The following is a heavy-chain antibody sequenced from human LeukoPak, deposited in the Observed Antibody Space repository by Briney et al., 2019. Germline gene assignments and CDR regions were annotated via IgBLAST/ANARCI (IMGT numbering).Heavy chain of an antibody. D-gene: IGHD3-10*01. Sequence: GGSLRLSCAASEFTFSNYWIHWVRQAPGKGLVWVSRINSDGSGTNYADSVKGRSTISRDNSNNTLYLQMKSLGAEDTAVYYCAREVGSGNSDRYFDYWGQGTLVTVSS. CDR3: AREVGSGNSDRYFDY. J-gene: IGHJ4*02. CDR1: EFTFSNYW. V-gene: IGHV3-74*01. CDR2: INSDGSGT.